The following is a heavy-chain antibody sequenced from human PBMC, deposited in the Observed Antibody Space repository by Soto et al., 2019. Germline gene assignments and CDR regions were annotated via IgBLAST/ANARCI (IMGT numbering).Heavy chain of an antibody. CDR3: ARDFGAAVAFGY. CDR2: IYYSGST. V-gene: IGHV4-59*01. J-gene: IGHJ4*02. Sequence: SETLSLTCTVSGGSISSYYWSWIRQPPGKGLEWIGYIYYSGSTNYNPSLKSRVTISVDTSKNQFSLKLSSVTAADTAVYYCARDFGAAVAFGYWGQGTLVTVS. CDR1: GGSISSYY. D-gene: IGHD2-15*01.